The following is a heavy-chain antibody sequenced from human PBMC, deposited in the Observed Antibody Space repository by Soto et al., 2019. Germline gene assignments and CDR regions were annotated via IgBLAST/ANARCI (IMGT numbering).Heavy chain of an antibody. CDR3: ARDHQTLYGSGSYVFDY. CDR1: SGSISSSNW. D-gene: IGHD3-10*01. Sequence: QVQLQESGPGLVKPSGTLSLTCAVSSGSISSSNWWSWVRQPPGKGLEWIGEIYHSGSTNYNPSLKSRVTISVDKSKNQFSLKLSSVTAADTAVYYCARDHQTLYGSGSYVFDYWGQGTLVTVSS. V-gene: IGHV4-4*02. CDR2: IYHSGST. J-gene: IGHJ4*02.